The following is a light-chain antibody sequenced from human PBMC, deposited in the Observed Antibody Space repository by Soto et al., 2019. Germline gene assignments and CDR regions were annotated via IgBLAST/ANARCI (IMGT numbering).Light chain of an antibody. V-gene: IGLV2-14*01. CDR2: EVS. Sequence: QSVLTQPASLSGSPGQSGTISCTGTGSDVGGHNYVSWYQQHPGKAPNLMIYEVSNRPSGVSRRFSGSKSGNTASLTISGLQAEDEADYYCSSYTSSTTPVFGTGTKVTVL. CDR3: SSYTSSTTPV. CDR1: GSDVGGHNY. J-gene: IGLJ1*01.